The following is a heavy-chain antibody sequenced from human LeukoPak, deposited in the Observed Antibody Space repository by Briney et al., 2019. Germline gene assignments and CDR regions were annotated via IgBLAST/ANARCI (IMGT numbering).Heavy chain of an antibody. V-gene: IGHV4-38-2*01. D-gene: IGHD3/OR15-3a*01. CDR1: GYSISSGYY. CDR2: IYHSGST. CDR3: ARRTGYYDGFDY. J-gene: IGHJ4*02. Sequence: PSETLSLTCGVSGYSISSGYYWGWIRQPPGKGLEWIGSIYHSGSTYYNPSLKSRVTISVDTSKNQFSLKLSSVTAADTAVYYCARRTGYYDGFDYWGQGTLVTVSS.